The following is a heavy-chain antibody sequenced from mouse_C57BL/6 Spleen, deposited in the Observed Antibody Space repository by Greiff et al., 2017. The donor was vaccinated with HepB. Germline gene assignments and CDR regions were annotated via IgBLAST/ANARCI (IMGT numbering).Heavy chain of an antibody. J-gene: IGHJ2*01. Sequence: VQVVESGAELVRPWASVTLSCKASGYTFTDYEMHWVKQTPVHGLEWIGAIDPETGGTAYNQKFKGKAILTADKSSSTAYMELRSLTSEDSAVYYCTRGGGFFDYWGQGTTLTVSS. CDR2: IDPETGGT. CDR1: GYTFTDYE. CDR3: TRGGGFFDY. V-gene: IGHV1-15*01. D-gene: IGHD1-1*02.